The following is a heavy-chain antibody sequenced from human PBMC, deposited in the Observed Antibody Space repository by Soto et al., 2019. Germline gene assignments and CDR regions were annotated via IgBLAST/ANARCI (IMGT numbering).Heavy chain of an antibody. CDR3: ARASNLDYDSSGYCYLYYFDY. CDR1: GGTFSSYA. CDR2: IIPIFGTA. D-gene: IGHD3-22*01. Sequence: SVKVSCKASGGTFSSYAISWVRQAPGQGLEWMGGIIPIFGTANYAQKFQGRVTITADESTSTAYMDLSSLRSEDTAVYYCARASNLDYDSSGYCYLYYFDYWGQGTLVTVSS. J-gene: IGHJ4*02. V-gene: IGHV1-69*13.